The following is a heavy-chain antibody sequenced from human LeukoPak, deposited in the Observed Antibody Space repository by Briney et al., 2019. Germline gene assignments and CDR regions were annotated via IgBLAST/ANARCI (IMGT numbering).Heavy chain of an antibody. Sequence: SVKVSCKASGGTFSSYAISWVRQAPGQGLEWMGRIIPIFGIANYAQKFQGRVTITADKSTSTAYMELSSLRSEDTAVYYCARQCSSTSCYFEFDPWGQGTLVTVPS. CDR1: GGTFSSYA. CDR2: IIPIFGIA. V-gene: IGHV1-69*04. D-gene: IGHD2-2*01. CDR3: ARQCSSTSCYFEFDP. J-gene: IGHJ5*02.